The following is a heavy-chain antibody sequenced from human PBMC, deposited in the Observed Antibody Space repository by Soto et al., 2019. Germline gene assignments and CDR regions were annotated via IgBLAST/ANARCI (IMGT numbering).Heavy chain of an antibody. Sequence: QVQLVQSGAEVKKPGASVKVSCKASGYTFTSYGISWVRQAPGQGLEGMGWISAYNGNTNYAQKLQGRVTMTTDTSTSTAYMELRSLRSDDTAVYYCARDSTDCSSTSCYGGWFDPWGQGTLVTVSS. CDR3: ARDSTDCSSTSCYGGWFDP. D-gene: IGHD2-2*01. CDR2: ISAYNGNT. V-gene: IGHV1-18*01. J-gene: IGHJ5*02. CDR1: GYTFTSYG.